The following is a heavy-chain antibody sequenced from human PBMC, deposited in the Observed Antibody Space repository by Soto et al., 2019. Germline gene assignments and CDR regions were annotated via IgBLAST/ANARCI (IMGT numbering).Heavy chain of an antibody. CDR2: MSNSGST. Sequence: SETLSLTCTVAGGYSSSYYWTWIRQPPGKGLEWIGYMSNSGSTNYSPSLKSRVTISVDTSNNQFSLKLSSVTAVDTAVYYCARLGSTTVDYWGQGTLVTVSS. CDR1: GGYSSSYY. D-gene: IGHD5-12*01. V-gene: IGHV4-59*01. CDR3: ARLGSTTVDY. J-gene: IGHJ4*02.